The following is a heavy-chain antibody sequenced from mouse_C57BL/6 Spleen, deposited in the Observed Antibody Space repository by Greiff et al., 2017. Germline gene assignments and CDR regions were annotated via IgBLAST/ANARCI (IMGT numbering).Heavy chain of an antibody. Sequence: VQLQQSGAELVRPGSSVKLSCKASGYTFTSYWMHWVKQRPIQGLEWIGNIDPSDSETHSNQKFKDKATLTVDKSSSTAYMQLSSLTSEDSSVYYCARSDYYGSYWYFDVWGTGTTVTVSS. J-gene: IGHJ1*03. CDR2: IDPSDSET. CDR3: ARSDYYGSYWYFDV. D-gene: IGHD1-1*01. V-gene: IGHV1-52*01. CDR1: GYTFTSYW.